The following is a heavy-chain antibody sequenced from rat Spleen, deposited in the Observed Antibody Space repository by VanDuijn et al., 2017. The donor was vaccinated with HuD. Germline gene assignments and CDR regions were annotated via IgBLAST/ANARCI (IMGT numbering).Heavy chain of an antibody. CDR2: ISYDGSST. V-gene: IGHV5-29*01. CDR3: ARPNNSGWN. CDR1: GFTFSDYY. D-gene: IGHD4-3*01. J-gene: IGHJ2*01. Sequence: EVQLVESDGGLVQPGRSLKLSCAASGFTFSDYYMAWVRQAPTKGLEWVATISYDGSSTYYRDSVKGRFTISRDNAKSTLYLQMDSLRSEDTATYYCARPNNSGWNWGQGVMVTVSS.